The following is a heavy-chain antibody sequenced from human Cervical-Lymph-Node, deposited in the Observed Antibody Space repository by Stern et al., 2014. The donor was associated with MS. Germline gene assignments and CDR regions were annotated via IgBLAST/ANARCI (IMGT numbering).Heavy chain of an antibody. CDR3: ATQTWYSSGSFDY. CDR2: INSGGST. CDR1: GFTVSTNY. Sequence: EVQLVESGGGLIQPGGSLRLSCAASGFTVSTNYMSWVRQAPGPGLARVSVINSGGSTYYADSVKGRFTISRDNSKNTLYLQMNSLRAEDTAVYYCATQTWYSSGSFDYWGQGTLVTVSS. V-gene: IGHV3-53*01. D-gene: IGHD6-19*01. J-gene: IGHJ4*02.